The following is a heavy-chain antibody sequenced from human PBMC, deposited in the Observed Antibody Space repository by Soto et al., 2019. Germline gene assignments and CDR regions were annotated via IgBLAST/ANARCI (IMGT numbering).Heavy chain of an antibody. CDR1: GFTFSSYG. D-gene: IGHD4-17*01. CDR2: IWYDGSNK. CDR3: ARDRRYGDYEGHAFDI. J-gene: IGHJ3*02. V-gene: IGHV3-33*01. Sequence: QVQLVESGGGVVQPGRSLRLSCAASGFTFSSYGMHWVRQAPGKGLEWVAVIWYDGSNKYYADSVKGRFTISRDNSKNTLYLQMNSLRAEDTAVYYCARDRRYGDYEGHAFDIWGQGTMVTVSS.